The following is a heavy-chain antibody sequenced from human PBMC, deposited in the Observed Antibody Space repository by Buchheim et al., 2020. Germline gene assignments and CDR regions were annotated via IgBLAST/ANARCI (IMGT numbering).Heavy chain of an antibody. D-gene: IGHD2-15*01. CDR3: AKDRGYCSGGSCYYFDY. CDR1: GFTFSSYA. J-gene: IGHJ4*02. Sequence: EVQLLESGGGLVQPGGSLRLSCAASGFTFSSYAMSWVRQAPGKGLEWVSAISGSGGSTYYADSVKGRFTISRDNSKNTLYLQMNSLRAKDTAVYYCAKDRGYCSGGSCYYFDYWGQGTL. V-gene: IGHV3-23*01. CDR2: ISGSGGST.